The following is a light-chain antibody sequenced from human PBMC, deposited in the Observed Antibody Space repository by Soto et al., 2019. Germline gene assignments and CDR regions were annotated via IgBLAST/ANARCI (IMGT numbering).Light chain of an antibody. CDR1: VSEVAGYTY. V-gene: IGLV2-14*03. CDR3: LSFTRIVGL. CDR2: DVS. Sequence: QSVLTQPASVSGSPGQTITISCTGAVSEVAGYTYVSWYQQHPGKGPKVIIYDVSNRPVGVSNRFSGSKSGTTASLTISGLQAEDEADYYCLSFTRIVGLFGGGTKVTVL. J-gene: IGLJ2*01.